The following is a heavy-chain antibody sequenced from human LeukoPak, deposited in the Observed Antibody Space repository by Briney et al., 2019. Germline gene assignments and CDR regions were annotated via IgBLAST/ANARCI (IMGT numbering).Heavy chain of an antibody. J-gene: IGHJ4*02. CDR2: IYHSGST. D-gene: IGHD1-26*01. V-gene: IGHV4-30-2*05. CDR3: ASSSGSRPHY. CDR1: GGSISSGGYS. Sequence: SETLSLTCAVSGGSISSGGYSWSWIRQPPGKGLEWIGYIYHSGSTYYNPSLKSRVTISVDTSKNQFSLKLSSVTAADTAVYYCASSSGSRPHYWGQGTLVTVSS.